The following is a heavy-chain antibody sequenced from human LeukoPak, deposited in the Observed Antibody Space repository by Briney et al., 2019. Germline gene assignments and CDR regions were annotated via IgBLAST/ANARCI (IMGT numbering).Heavy chain of an antibody. J-gene: IGHJ4*02. Sequence: SETLSLTCAVSGGSISRYFRSWIRHPPGRGLEWGGDIDYTRDSKYIPSLSSRVTKLVDKSKNQYTLNLNSETAADAAVYYCARNGPHYYDQSGYLDSWGQGTLVTVSS. CDR1: GGSISRYF. D-gene: IGHD3-22*01. V-gene: IGHV4-59*03. CDR3: ARNGPHYYDQSGYLDS. CDR2: IDYTRDS.